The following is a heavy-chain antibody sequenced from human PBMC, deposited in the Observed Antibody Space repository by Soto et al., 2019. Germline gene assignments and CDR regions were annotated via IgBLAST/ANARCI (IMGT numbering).Heavy chain of an antibody. CDR1: GGTFSSYA. CDR2: VSPIFGTA. Sequence: ASVKVSCKASGGTFSSYAISCVRQAPGQGLEWMGGVSPIFGTANYAQKFQGRVTITADESTSTAYMELSSLRSEDTAVYYCARGISGYYDSSGYYPGPRNTYYYYGMDVWGQGTTVTVSS. V-gene: IGHV1-69*13. J-gene: IGHJ6*02. D-gene: IGHD3-22*01. CDR3: ARGISGYYDSSGYYPGPRNTYYYYGMDV.